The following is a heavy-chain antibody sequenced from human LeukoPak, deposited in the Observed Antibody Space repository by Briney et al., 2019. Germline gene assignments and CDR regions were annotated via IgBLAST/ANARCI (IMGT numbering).Heavy chain of an antibody. CDR2: IWYDGSNK. CDR3: VRVRDSSNWYVFDV. V-gene: IGHV3-33*01. CDR1: GFTFSSYG. J-gene: IGHJ3*01. Sequence: PGGSLRLSCAASGFTFSSYGMHWVRQAPGKGLEWVAVIWYDGSNKYYADSVKGRFTVSRDNSKNTLSLQMNSLRVEDTAVYYCVRVRDSSNWYVFDVWGQGTMVTVSS. D-gene: IGHD6-13*01.